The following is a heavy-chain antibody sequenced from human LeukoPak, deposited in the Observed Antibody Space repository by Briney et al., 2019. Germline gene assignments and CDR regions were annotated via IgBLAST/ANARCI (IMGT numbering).Heavy chain of an antibody. Sequence: GRSLRLSCAASGFTFDDYAMHWVRQAPGKGLEWVSGITWNSGSIGYADSVKGRFTTSRDNAKNSLYLQMNSLGAEDRDLYYCXXSXDFWSGYLXXXGQXTXVTXXS. V-gene: IGHV3-9*01. CDR1: GFTFDDYA. J-gene: IGHJ4*02. CDR2: ITWNSGSI. D-gene: IGHD3-3*01. CDR3: XXSXDFWSGYLXX.